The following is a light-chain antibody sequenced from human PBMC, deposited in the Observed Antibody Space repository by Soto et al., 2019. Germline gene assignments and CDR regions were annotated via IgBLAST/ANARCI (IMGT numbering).Light chain of an antibody. CDR3: HHHGSSPFT. CDR1: QSVGSTY. J-gene: IGKJ3*01. V-gene: IGKV3-20*01. Sequence: EIVLTQSPGTLSLSPGERATLSCRASQSVGSTYFAWYQHKPGQAPRLLIYGSSFRATGIPDRFSGGGSGTDFTLTISRLEPEDVAVYYCHHHGSSPFTFGPGTKLDI. CDR2: GSS.